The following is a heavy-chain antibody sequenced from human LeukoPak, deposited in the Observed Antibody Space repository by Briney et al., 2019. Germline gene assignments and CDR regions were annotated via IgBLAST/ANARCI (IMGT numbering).Heavy chain of an antibody. CDR3: VRDISATVTLEFSY. V-gene: IGHV3-9*03. CDR1: GFTFDDCA. CDR2: ISWNSGKI. J-gene: IGHJ4*02. Sequence: GRSLRLSCAASGFTFDDCAMHWVRQVPGKGLEWVSGISWNSGKIGYADSVKGRFTISRDNAKNSLYLQMNSLRTEDMALYYCVRDISATVTLEFSYWGQGTLVTVSS. D-gene: IGHD4-17*01.